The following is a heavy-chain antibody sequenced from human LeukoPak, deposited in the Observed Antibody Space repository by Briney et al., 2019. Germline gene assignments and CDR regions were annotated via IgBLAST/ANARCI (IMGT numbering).Heavy chain of an antibody. CDR1: GYTFTSYG. CDR2: ISAYNGNT. J-gene: IGHJ3*02. Sequence: TSVKVSCKASGYTFTSYGISWVRQAPGQGLEWMGWISAYNGNTNYAQKLQGRVTMTTDTSTSTAYMELRSLRSDDTAVYYCARVEDSTSAFDIWGQGTMVTVSS. V-gene: IGHV1-18*01. D-gene: IGHD2/OR15-2a*01. CDR3: ARVEDSTSAFDI.